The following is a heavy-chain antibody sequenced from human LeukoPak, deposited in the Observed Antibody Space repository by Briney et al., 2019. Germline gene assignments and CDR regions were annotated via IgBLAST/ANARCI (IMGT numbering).Heavy chain of an antibody. CDR2: MNPNSGNT. D-gene: IGHD5-24*01. V-gene: IGHV1-8*01. J-gene: IGHJ4*02. CDR1: GYTFTSYD. Sequence: ASVTVSCKASGYTFTSYDINWVRQATGQGLEWMGWMNPNSGNTGYAQKFQGRVTMTRNTSISTAYMELSSLRSEDTAVYYCARAPRRDGYRDVAGYWGQGTLVTVSS. CDR3: ARAPRRDGYRDVAGY.